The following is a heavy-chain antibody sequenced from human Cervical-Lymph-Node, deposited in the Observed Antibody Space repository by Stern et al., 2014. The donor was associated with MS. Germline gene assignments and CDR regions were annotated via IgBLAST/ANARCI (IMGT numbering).Heavy chain of an antibody. D-gene: IGHD3-3*01. CDR2: VHYSGTT. V-gene: IGHV4-59*08. J-gene: IGHJ4*02. CDR3: AGSGTYYPDY. Sequence: VQLVQSGPGLVKPSETLSLTCSVSGGSISSYYWNWIRQPPGKGLEWIANVHYSGTTNYNPSHKRRFTILLATPINKIPLKLTSVTAADTAVYYCAGSGTYYPDYWGQGILVTVSS. CDR1: GGSISSYY.